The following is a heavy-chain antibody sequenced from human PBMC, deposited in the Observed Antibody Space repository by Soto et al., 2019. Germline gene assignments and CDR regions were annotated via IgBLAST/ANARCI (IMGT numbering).Heavy chain of an antibody. Sequence: QVQLQESGPGLVKPSETLSLTCTVPGGSVSIGTYYWSWIRQPPGKGLEWIGFIHYSGTTNYNPSLMRLVTMSVGTSKDQFSLSLTSVNASDTAVYFCTRGGDAYMNGHWGQGTLVTVSS. J-gene: IGHJ4*02. CDR2: IHYSGTT. CDR1: GGSVSIGTYY. CDR3: TRGGDAYMNGH. V-gene: IGHV4-61*01. D-gene: IGHD3-16*01.